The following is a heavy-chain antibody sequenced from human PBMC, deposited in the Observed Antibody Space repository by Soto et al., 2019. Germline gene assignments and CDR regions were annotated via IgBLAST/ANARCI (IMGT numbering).Heavy chain of an antibody. CDR3: ARKGMDYFDY. V-gene: IGHV1-69*06. CDR2: LIPIFGTA. J-gene: IGHJ4*02. D-gene: IGHD2-8*01. Sequence: RASVKVSCKASGGTFSSYAISWVRQAPGQGLEWMGGLIPIFGTANYAQKFQGRVTITADKSTSTAYMELSSLRFEDTAVYYCARKGMDYFDYWGQGTLVTVSS. CDR1: GGTFSSYA.